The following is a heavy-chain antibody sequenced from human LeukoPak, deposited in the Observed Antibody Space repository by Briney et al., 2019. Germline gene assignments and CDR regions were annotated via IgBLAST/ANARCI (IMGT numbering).Heavy chain of an antibody. V-gene: IGHV3-53*01. CDR1: GFIVSSNY. CDR3: ARATLDN. J-gene: IGHJ4*02. Sequence: SGGSLRLSCAASGFIVSSNYISWVRQAPGKGLEWVSVIYSDGSTKYADSVKARFTISRDNSKNTVYLQMNSLRVEDTAVYYCARATLDNWGQGTLVTVSS. CDR2: IYSDGST.